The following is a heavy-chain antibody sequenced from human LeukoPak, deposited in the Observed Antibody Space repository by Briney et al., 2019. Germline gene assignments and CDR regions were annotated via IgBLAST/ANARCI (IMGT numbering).Heavy chain of an antibody. CDR2: INPNSGGT. V-gene: IGHV1-2*02. D-gene: IGHD3-10*01. CDR3: ARDPYGSGNYYLDY. J-gene: IGHJ4*02. CDR1: GYTFTGYY. Sequence: ASVKVSCKASGYTFTGYYMHWVRQAPGQGLEWMGWINPNSGGTNYAQNFQGRVTMTRDTSISTAYMELSRLRSDDTAVYYCARDPYGSGNYYLDYWGQGTLVTVSS.